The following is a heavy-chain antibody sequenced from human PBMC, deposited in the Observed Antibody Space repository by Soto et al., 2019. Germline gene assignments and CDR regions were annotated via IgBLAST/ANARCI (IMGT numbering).Heavy chain of an antibody. J-gene: IGHJ4*02. CDR2: IYYSGST. V-gene: IGHV4-39*01. CDR1: GGSISSSSYY. Sequence: QLQLQESGPGLVKPSETLSLTCTVSGGSISSSSYYWGWIRQPPGKGLEWIGSIYYSGSTYYNPSLKSRVTISVDTSKNQFSLKLSSVTAADTAVYYCARQTRNQYSSGWKTPPSYWGQGTLVTVSS. D-gene: IGHD6-19*01. CDR3: ARQTRNQYSSGWKTPPSY.